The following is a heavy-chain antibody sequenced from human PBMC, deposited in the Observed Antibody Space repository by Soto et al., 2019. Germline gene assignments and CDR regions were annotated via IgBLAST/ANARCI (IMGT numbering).Heavy chain of an antibody. CDR2: IYYSGST. CDR3: ARYNNSGSHAFDI. J-gene: IGHJ3*02. V-gene: IGHV4-31*03. CDR1: GGSISSGGYY. Sequence: QVQLQESGPGLVKPSQTLSLTCTVSGGSISSGGYYWSWLRQHPGKGLEWIGYIYYSGSTYYNPSLKSRVTISVDTSKNQFSLKLSSVTAAYTAVYYCARYNNSGSHAFDIWGQGTMVTVSS. D-gene: IGHD3-22*01.